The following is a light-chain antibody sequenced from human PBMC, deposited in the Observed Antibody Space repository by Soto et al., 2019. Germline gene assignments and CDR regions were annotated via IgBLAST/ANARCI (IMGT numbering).Light chain of an antibody. J-gene: IGKJ2*01. V-gene: IGKV1-39*01. CDR1: QSITNY. CDR2: AAS. CDR3: QQSYSTPYT. Sequence: DIQMTQSPSSLSASVGDRVTITCRASQSITNYLNWYQQKPGKAPKLLIYAASSLQSGVPSRFSGSGSGTDFTLTISSLQPEDFATYYCQQSYSTPYTFRQGTKLEIK.